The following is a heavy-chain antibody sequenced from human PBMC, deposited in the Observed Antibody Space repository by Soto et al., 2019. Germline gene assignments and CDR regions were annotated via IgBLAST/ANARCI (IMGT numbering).Heavy chain of an antibody. V-gene: IGHV4-59*12. CDR1: GGSISSYY. D-gene: IGHD2-8*01. CDR2: IYYSGST. Sequence: SETLSLTCTVSGGSISSYYWSWIRQPPGKGLEWIGYIYYSGSTNYNPSLKSRVTISVDTSKNQFSLKLSSVTAADTAVYYCARGECTNGVCYRASVDYWGQGTLVTVSS. J-gene: IGHJ4*02. CDR3: ARGECTNGVCYRASVDY.